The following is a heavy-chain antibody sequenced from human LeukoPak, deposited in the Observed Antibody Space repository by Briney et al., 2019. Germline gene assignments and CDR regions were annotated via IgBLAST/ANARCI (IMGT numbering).Heavy chain of an antibody. D-gene: IGHD3-10*01. CDR1: GGSISRHY. CDR2: IYSTGYT. Sequence: SETLSLTRTVSGGSISRHYWTWIRQPAGMGLEWIGRIYSTGYTNYNPSLKSRVTMSVDTSKNQFSLKMTSVTAADTAVYYCARDAFGSGSYSGDLWVDPWGQGTLVTVSS. V-gene: IGHV4-4*07. CDR3: ARDAFGSGSYSGDLWVDP. J-gene: IGHJ5*02.